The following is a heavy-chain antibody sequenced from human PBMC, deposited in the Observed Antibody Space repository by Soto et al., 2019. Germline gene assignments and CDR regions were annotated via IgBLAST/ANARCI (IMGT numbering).Heavy chain of an antibody. V-gene: IGHV4-39*01. J-gene: IGHJ4*02. Sequence: SETLSLTCTVSGGSISSSNYYWGWIRQPPGKGLEWIGGIYYSGSTYYNPSLKGRVTISVATSKNQFSLKLSSVTAADTAVYYCARHAIPGWGSPYDFWSGYYNSPPTPFDYWGQGTLVTVSS. D-gene: IGHD3-3*01. CDR1: GGSISSSNYY. CDR3: ARHAIPGWGSPYDFWSGYYNSPPTPFDY. CDR2: IYYSGST.